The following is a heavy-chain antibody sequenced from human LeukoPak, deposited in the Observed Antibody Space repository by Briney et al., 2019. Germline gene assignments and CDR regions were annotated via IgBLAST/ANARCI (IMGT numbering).Heavy chain of an antibody. Sequence: GGSLRLSSVASGFTFRDYWMTWVRQAPGKGLECVANIKYDGSDKYYVDSVKGRFTISRDNAKNSVYLQMNSLRVEDTAVYYCARRNLFDYWGQGTVVTVSS. CDR3: ARRNLFDY. CDR2: IKYDGSDK. J-gene: IGHJ4*02. CDR1: GFTFRDYW. D-gene: IGHD1-14*01. V-gene: IGHV3-7*01.